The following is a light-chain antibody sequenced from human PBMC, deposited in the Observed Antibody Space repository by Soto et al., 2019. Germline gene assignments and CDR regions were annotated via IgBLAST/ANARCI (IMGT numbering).Light chain of an antibody. CDR3: QQHDNSPIT. J-gene: IGKJ4*01. Sequence: DIALTQSPGTLSLSPGERAALSCRASQSVSSSYLAWYQQKPGQAPRLLIYGASNRATDIPDRFSGSGSGTDFTLTISRLEPEDFAVYYCQQHDNSPITFGGGTKVDIK. CDR1: QSVSSSY. V-gene: IGKV3-20*01. CDR2: GAS.